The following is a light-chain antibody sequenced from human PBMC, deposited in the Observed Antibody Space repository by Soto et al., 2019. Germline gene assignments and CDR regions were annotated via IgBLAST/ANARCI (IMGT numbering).Light chain of an antibody. J-gene: IGKJ1*01. Sequence: PGDRVTITCRASQSISSWLAWYQQKPGQAPRLLIYGASNRATGIPDRFSGSGSGTDFTLTISRLEPEDFAVYYCHQYDSSPSTFGQGTKVDIK. V-gene: IGKV3-20*01. CDR3: HQYDSSPST. CDR1: QSISSW. CDR2: GAS.